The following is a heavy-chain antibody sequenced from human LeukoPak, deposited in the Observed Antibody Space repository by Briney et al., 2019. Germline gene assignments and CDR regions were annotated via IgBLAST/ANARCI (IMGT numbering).Heavy chain of an antibody. CDR3: ARGGDSGSYYNWFDP. Sequence: SVKVSCKASGGTLSSYAISWVRQAPGQGLEWMGGIIPIFGTANYAQKFQGRVTITADESTSTAYMELSSLRSEDTAVYYCARGGDSGSYYNWFDPWGQGTLVTVSS. CDR2: IIPIFGTA. J-gene: IGHJ5*02. CDR1: GGTLSSYA. V-gene: IGHV1-69*13. D-gene: IGHD1-26*01.